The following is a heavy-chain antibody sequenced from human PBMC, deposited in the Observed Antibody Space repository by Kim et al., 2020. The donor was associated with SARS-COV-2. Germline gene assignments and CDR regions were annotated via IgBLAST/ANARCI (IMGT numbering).Heavy chain of an antibody. CDR3: ACNVYSTPDYYCDY. J-gene: IGHJ4*02. CDR2: VYNSGTT. CDR1: GVSISTNYHY. Sequence: SETLSLTCSVSGVSISTNYHYWGWVRQPPGKGLEWIGSVYNSGTTYYNPSLQRRVTISGDTSKNQFSLNMRSVTAADTAVYYCACNVYSTPDYYCDYWGRGALLTVSS. V-gene: IGHV4-39*07. D-gene: IGHD2-15*01.